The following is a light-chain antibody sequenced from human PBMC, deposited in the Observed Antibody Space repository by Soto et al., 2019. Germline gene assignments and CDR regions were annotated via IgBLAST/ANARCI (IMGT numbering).Light chain of an antibody. J-gene: IGKJ5*01. CDR1: QDITNF. CDR3: QQYDILLT. Sequence: DIQMTQSPSSLSASVGDRVTITCQASQDITNFLNWYPHKPGRAPKLLIYAASTLQSGVPSRFSGSGSGTDFAFTIRSLQPEDIATYYCQQYDILLTFGQGTRLEI. CDR2: AAS. V-gene: IGKV1-33*01.